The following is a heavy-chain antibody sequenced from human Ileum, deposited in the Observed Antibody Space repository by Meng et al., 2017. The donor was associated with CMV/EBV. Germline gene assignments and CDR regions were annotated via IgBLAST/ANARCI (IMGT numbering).Heavy chain of an antibody. CDR3: ARDNWGSDY. V-gene: IGHV1-2*06. Sequence: VSCQTSGYNVTVYTMHWARQAPGQGLEWMGRINTNSGDTYYAQKFRGRVTMTRDTSIRTVFMELSGLQSHDTAIYYCARDNWGSDYWGQGTLVTVSS. D-gene: IGHD7-27*01. J-gene: IGHJ4*02. CDR2: INTNSGDT. CDR1: GYNVTVYT.